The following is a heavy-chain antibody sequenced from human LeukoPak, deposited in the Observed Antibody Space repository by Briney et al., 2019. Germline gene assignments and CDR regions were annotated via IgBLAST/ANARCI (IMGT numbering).Heavy chain of an antibody. CDR1: GFTFSSYG. CDR2: IRYDGSNK. CDR3: AKGRGWEASYYYYYMDV. D-gene: IGHD1-26*01. Sequence: PGGSLRLSCAASGFTFSSYGMSWVRQAPGKGLEWVAFIRYDGSNKYYADSVKGRFTISRDNSKNTLCLQMNSLRAEDTAVYYCAKGRGWEASYYYYYMDVWGKGTTVTISS. V-gene: IGHV3-30*02. J-gene: IGHJ6*03.